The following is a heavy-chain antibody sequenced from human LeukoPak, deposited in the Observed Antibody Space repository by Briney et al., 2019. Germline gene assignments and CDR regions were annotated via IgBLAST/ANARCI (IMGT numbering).Heavy chain of an antibody. J-gene: IGHJ4*02. V-gene: IGHV3-53*01. D-gene: IGHD5-18*01. CDR1: GLTVSSNY. Sequence: ESGGSLRLSCAASGLTVSSNYMNWVRQAPGKGLEWISALYIGGNTYYADSVRGRFTISRDNSKNTLYLQMNSLRAEDTAIYYCTTAAEYNYGQYWGQGTLVTVSS. CDR2: LYIGGNT. CDR3: TTAAEYNYGQY.